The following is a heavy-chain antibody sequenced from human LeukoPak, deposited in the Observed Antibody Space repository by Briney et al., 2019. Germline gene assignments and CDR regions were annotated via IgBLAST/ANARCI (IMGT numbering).Heavy chain of an antibody. CDR3: ARGWKWDNAFDI. Sequence: PSETLSLTCTVSGGSISSSSYYWGWIHQPPGKGLEWIGSIYYSGSTYYNPSLKSRVTISVDTSKNQFSLKLSSVTAADTAVYYCARGWKWDNAFDIWGQGTMVTVSS. D-gene: IGHD1-26*01. CDR2: IYYSGST. V-gene: IGHV4-39*07. CDR1: GGSISSSSYY. J-gene: IGHJ3*02.